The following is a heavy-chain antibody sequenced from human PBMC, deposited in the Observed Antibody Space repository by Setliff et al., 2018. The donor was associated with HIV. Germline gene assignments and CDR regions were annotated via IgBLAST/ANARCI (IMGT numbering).Heavy chain of an antibody. CDR1: GYSFTNHY. Sequence: ASVKVSCKPSGYSFTNHYMHWVRQAPGQGLEWMGVINPTGGSTRNTQKFQGRVAMTRDTSTSTAYMELSSLRSEDTAVYYCASAGAWQRNALDIWGQGTMVNVSS. D-gene: IGHD5-12*01. V-gene: IGHV1-46*01. J-gene: IGHJ3*02. CDR2: INPTGGST. CDR3: ASAGAWQRNALDI.